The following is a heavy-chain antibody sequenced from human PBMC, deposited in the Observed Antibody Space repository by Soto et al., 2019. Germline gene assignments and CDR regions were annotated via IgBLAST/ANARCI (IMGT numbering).Heavy chain of an antibody. CDR3: ARSGIAVAGNGDWFDP. CDR1: GGSISSGGYY. V-gene: IGHV4-31*03. J-gene: IGHJ5*02. D-gene: IGHD6-19*01. CDR2: IYYSGST. Sequence: LSLTCTVSGGSISSGGYYWSWIHQHPGKGLEWIGYIYYSGSTYYNPSLKSRVTISVDTSKNQLSLKLSSVTAADTAVYYCARSGIAVAGNGDWFDPWGQGTQVTVSS.